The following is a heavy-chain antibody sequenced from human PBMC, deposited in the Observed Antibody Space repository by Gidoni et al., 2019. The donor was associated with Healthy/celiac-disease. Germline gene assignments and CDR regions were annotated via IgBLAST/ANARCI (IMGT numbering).Heavy chain of an antibody. CDR2: ISSSSSYI. V-gene: IGHV3-21*01. J-gene: IGHJ4*02. CDR3: ARDPSSMVRGVIITDGY. CDR1: GFTFSSYS. D-gene: IGHD3-10*01. Sequence: EVQLVESGGGLVKPGGSLRLSCAASGFTFSSYSMNWVRQAPGKGLEWVSSISSSSSYIYYADSVKGRFTISRDNAKNSLYLQMNSLRAEDTAVYYCARDPSSMVRGVIITDGYWGQGTLVTVSS.